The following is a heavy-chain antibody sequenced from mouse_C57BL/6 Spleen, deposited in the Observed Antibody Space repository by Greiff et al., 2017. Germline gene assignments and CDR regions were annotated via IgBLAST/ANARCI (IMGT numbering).Heavy chain of an antibody. CDR1: GYTFTSYW. D-gene: IGHD1-1*01. CDR2: IHPNSGST. V-gene: IGHV1-64*01. CDR3: ARGEYYGSSPYFDV. J-gene: IGHJ1*03. Sequence: QVQLQQPGAELVKPGASVKLSCKASGYTFTSYWMHWVKQRPGQGLEWIGMIHPNSGSTNYNAKFKSKATLTVDKSSNTAYMQLSSLTSEDSAVYYCARGEYYGSSPYFDVWGTGTTVTVAS.